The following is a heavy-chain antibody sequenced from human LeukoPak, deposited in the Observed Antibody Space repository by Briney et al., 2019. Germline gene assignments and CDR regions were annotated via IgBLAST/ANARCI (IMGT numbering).Heavy chain of an antibody. V-gene: IGHV3-30*02. D-gene: IGHD3-16*01. CDR2: IRYDGSNK. J-gene: IGHJ4*02. Sequence: GGSLRLSCAASGFTFSSYGMHWVRQAPGKGLEWVAFIRYDGSNKYYADSVKGQFTISRDNSKNTLYLQMNSLRAEDTAVYYCAKDHYDYVWGSQSDYWGQGTLVTVSS. CDR1: GFTFSSYG. CDR3: AKDHYDYVWGSQSDY.